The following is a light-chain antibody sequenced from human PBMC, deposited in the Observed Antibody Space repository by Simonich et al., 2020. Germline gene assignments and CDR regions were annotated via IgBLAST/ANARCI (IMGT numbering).Light chain of an antibody. Sequence: QSALTPPASVSGSPGQSITISCTGTSSDVGGYNYVSWYQQHRGKAPKLMIYDVSNRPSWVSNRFSGSKSGNTASLTISGLQAEDEADYYCSSYTSSSTVVFGGGTKLTVL. CDR1: SSDVGGYNY. CDR3: SSYTSSSTVV. V-gene: IGLV2-14*03. J-gene: IGLJ2*01. CDR2: DVS.